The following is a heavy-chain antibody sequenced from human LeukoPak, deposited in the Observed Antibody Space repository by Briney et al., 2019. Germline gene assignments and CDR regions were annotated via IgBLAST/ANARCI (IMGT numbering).Heavy chain of an antibody. CDR2: LGVSVSGYGGST. CDR1: GFTFSRYA. J-gene: IGHJ4*02. D-gene: IGHD1-26*01. V-gene: IGHV3-23*01. CDR3: ARDSSGSYPSANDY. Sequence: AGGSLRLSCAASGFTFSRYAMSWVRQAPGKGLEWVSALGVSVSGYGGSTYYADSVKGRFTISRDNAKNSLYLQMNSLRAEDTAVYYCARDSSGSYPSANDYWGQGTLVTVSS.